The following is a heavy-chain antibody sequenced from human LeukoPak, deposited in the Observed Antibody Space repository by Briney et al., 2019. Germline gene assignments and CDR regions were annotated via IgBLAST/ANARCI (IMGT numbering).Heavy chain of an antibody. V-gene: IGHV3-53*01. Sequence: GGSLRLSCAASGFTVSRKFMTWVRQAPGKGLEWVSLTFNDGTTYYAASVRGRFSVSRDNSKNTLYLQMNSLRAEDPALYYCAIRNGSYAYYFDCWGQGTLVAVSP. CDR3: AIRNGSYAYYFDC. CDR2: TFNDGTT. D-gene: IGHD1-26*01. CDR1: GFTVSRKF. J-gene: IGHJ4*02.